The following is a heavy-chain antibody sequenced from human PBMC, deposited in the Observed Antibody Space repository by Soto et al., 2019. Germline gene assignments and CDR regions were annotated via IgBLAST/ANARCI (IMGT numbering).Heavy chain of an antibody. J-gene: IGHJ4*02. CDR2: IFYSGST. V-gene: IGHV4-39*01. CDR1: GGSISSTSYY. Sequence: QLQLQESGPGLAKPSETLSLTCTVSGGSISSTSYYWGWIRRPPGRGLEWIASIFYSGSTYYNPSLKSRVTISVDTSKNQFSLKVTSVTAADTAVYYCARQGSFNNYFDNWGQGTLVTVSS. CDR3: ARQGSFNNYFDN. D-gene: IGHD3-10*01.